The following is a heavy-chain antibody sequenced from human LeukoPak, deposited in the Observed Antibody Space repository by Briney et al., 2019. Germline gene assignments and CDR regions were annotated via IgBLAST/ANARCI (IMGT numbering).Heavy chain of an antibody. V-gene: IGHV3-7*03. Sequence: GGSLRLSCAASGFTFSNYWMSWVRQAPGKGLEWVADIKRDGSEAQYVDSVKGRFTISRDNANNSLYLQMNSLRAEDTAVYYCAKNGVGAIYNWFDPWGQGTLVTVSS. CDR2: IKRDGSEA. D-gene: IGHD1-26*01. CDR3: AKNGVGAIYNWFDP. CDR1: GFTFSNYW. J-gene: IGHJ5*02.